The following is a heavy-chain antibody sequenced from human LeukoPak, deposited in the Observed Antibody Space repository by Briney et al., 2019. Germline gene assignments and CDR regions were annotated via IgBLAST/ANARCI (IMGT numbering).Heavy chain of an antibody. V-gene: IGHV3-23*01. CDR3: AKRKDLGYCSSTSCYYYFDY. CDR1: GFTFNNYA. CDR2: NGGSGGSK. J-gene: IGHJ4*02. D-gene: IGHD2-2*01. Sequence: GGSLRLSCVASGFTFNNYAMSWVRQAPGKGLEWVSANGGSGGSKYYADSVRGRFTVSRDNSKNTLYLQMNSLRAEDTAIYYCAKRKDLGYCSSTSCYYYFDYWGQGTLVTVSS.